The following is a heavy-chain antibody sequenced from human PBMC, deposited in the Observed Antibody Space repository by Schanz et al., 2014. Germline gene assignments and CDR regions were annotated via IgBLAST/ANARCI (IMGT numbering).Heavy chain of an antibody. V-gene: IGHV1-69*04. J-gene: IGHJ6*03. CDR3: AGTDCSSTSCYTGYYYMDV. Sequence: QVQLVQSGGEVKTPGASVKVSCKASGYTFTRSGISWVRQAPGQGLEWMGRIVPILGIANYAQKFQGRVTITADKSTSTAYMELTSLRSEDTAVYYCAGTDCSSTSCYTGYYYMDVWGKGTTVNVSS. D-gene: IGHD2-2*02. CDR1: GYTFTRSG. CDR2: IVPILGIA.